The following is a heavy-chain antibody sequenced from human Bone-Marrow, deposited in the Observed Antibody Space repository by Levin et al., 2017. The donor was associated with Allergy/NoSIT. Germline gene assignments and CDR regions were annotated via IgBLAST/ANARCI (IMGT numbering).Heavy chain of an antibody. Sequence: SQTLSLTCAVYGGSFSGSYWTWIRQSPGKGLDWIGEINHRGSTNYNPSFKSRVTISVDTSKNQFSLKMSSVTAADTAVYYCAREGVTGGWYVYYWGQGSRVTVSS. D-gene: IGHD6-19*01. CDR3: AREGVTGGWYVYY. V-gene: IGHV4-34*01. J-gene: IGHJ4*02. CDR1: GGSFSGSY. CDR2: INHRGST.